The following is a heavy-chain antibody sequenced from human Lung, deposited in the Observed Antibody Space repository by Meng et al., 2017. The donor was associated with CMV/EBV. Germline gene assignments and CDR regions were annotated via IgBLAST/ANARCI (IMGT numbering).Heavy chain of an antibody. CDR2: ISYDGSNK. CDR3: ARSLAGYSSSWYRY. J-gene: IGHJ4*02. CDR1: GFTFSSYA. Sequence: GGSXRLSCAASGFTFSSYAMHWVRQAPGKGLEWVAVISYDGSNKYYADSVKGRFTISRDNSKNTLYLQMNSLRAEDTAVYYCARSLAGYSSSWYRYWGQGXLVTVSS. V-gene: IGHV3-30-3*01. D-gene: IGHD6-13*01.